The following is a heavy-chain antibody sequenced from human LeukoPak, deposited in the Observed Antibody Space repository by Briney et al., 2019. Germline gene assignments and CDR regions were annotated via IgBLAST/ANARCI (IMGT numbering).Heavy chain of an antibody. CDR2: IYYGGSA. CDR3: ARLLAGCPGGRCRAHFDY. D-gene: IGHD2-15*01. CDR1: GDTINSNY. V-gene: IGHV4-59*01. Sequence: SETLSLTCSVSGDTINSNYWSWMRQPPGKGLEWIGYIYYGGSANYNPSLKSRVSMSVDTSKNQFSLNLSSVTAADTAVYHCARLLAGCPGGRCRAHFDYRGHGTLVTVSS. J-gene: IGHJ4*01.